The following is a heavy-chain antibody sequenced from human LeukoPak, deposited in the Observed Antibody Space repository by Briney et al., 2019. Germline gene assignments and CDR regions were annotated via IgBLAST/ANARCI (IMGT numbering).Heavy chain of an antibody. CDR1: GFTVSSNY. Sequence: GGSLRLSCAASGFTVSSNYMSWVRQAPGKGLEWVSVIYSGGSTYYADSVKGRFTISRDNSKNTLYLRMNSLRAEDTAVYYCARGRDSSSWYDFDYWGQGTLVTVSS. V-gene: IGHV3-66*02. CDR3: ARGRDSSSWYDFDY. J-gene: IGHJ4*02. D-gene: IGHD6-13*01. CDR2: IYSGGST.